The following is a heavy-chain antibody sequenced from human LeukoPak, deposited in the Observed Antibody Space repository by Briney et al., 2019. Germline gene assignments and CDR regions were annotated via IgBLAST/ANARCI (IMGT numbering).Heavy chain of an antibody. J-gene: IGHJ4*02. CDR2: IYYTGRT. CDR1: GGSISSAGYY. Sequence: PSETLSLTCTVSGGSISSAGYYWSWIRQHPGKGLEWIGYIYYTGRTYYNPSLKSRVTISVDTSKNHFSLKLSSVTAADTAVYYCARNILGSSSVVGSAYWGQGTLVTVSS. D-gene: IGHD6-13*01. V-gene: IGHV4-31*03. CDR3: ARNILGSSSVVGSAY.